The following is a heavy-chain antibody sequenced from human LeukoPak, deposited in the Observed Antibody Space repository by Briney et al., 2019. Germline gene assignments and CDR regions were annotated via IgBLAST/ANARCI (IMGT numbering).Heavy chain of an antibody. CDR3: ARGASPFDY. Sequence: GESLKISSKGSGYSFTSNWIGWVRQMPGEGLEWMGIIYPGDSDTRYSPSFQGHVTISADKSIDTAYLQWSSLKASDTAMYYCARGASPFDYWGQGTLVTVSS. CDR2: IYPGDSDT. J-gene: IGHJ4*02. V-gene: IGHV5-51*01. CDR1: GYSFTSNW.